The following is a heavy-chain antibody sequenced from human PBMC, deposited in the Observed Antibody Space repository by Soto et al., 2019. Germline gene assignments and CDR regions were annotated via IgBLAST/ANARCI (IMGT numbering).Heavy chain of an antibody. CDR3: ARGLYYQVRATIWFEP. J-gene: IGHJ5*02. CDR2: IYTSGST. Sequence: SETLSLTCTVSGGSINSYYWSWIRQPAGKGLEWIGRIYTSGSTNYNPSLKSRVTMSVDTSKNRFSLKLSSVTAADTAVYYCARGLYYQVRATIWFEPWGQGTLVTV. D-gene: IGHD1-26*01. CDR1: GGSINSYY. V-gene: IGHV4-4*07.